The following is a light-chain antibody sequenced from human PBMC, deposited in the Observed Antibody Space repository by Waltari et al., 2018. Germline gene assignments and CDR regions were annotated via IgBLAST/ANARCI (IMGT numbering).Light chain of an antibody. CDR2: GAS. Sequence: EIVMTQPPATLSVSPGESATLSCRASQSVSSNLAWYQQKPGQAPRLLIYGASTRATGIPARFSGSGSGTEFTLTISSLQSEDFAVYYCQQYNNWRGTFGQGTKVEIK. CDR1: QSVSSN. J-gene: IGKJ1*01. V-gene: IGKV3-15*01. CDR3: QQYNNWRGT.